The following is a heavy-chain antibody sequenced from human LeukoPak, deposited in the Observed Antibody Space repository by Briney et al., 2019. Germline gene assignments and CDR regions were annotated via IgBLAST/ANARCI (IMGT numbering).Heavy chain of an antibody. J-gene: IGHJ4*02. D-gene: IGHD6-19*01. Sequence: RASVKVSCKASGYIFSTYGISWVRQAPGQGLEWMGCISGYNGNTNYARKLQGRVTMTTDTSTSTAYMELRSLRSDDTAVYYCARRRSEEFDFDCWGQGTLVTVSS. CDR2: ISGYNGNT. CDR3: ARRRSEEFDFDC. CDR1: GYIFSTYG. V-gene: IGHV1-18*01.